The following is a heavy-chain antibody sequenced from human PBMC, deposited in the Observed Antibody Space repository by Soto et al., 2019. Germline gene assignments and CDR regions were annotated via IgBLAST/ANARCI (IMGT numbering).Heavy chain of an antibody. Sequence: QVQLVQSGAEVKKPGSSVKVSCKASGGTFSSYAISWVRQAPGRGLEWMGGIIPIFGTANYAQKFQGRVTITADESTSTAYMELSSLRSEDTAVYYCARVGDRYYYGSGRRYGMDVWGQGTTVTVSS. V-gene: IGHV1-69*01. D-gene: IGHD3-10*01. CDR1: GGTFSSYA. J-gene: IGHJ6*02. CDR3: ARVGDRYYYGSGRRYGMDV. CDR2: IIPIFGTA.